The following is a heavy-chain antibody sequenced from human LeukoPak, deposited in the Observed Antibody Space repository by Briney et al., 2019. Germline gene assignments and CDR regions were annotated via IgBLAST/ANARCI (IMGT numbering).Heavy chain of an antibody. CDR2: IYYSGST. D-gene: IGHD4-17*01. Sequence: SETLSLTCTVSGGSISSGGYYWSWIRQHPGKGLEWIGYIYYSGSTYYNPSLKSRVTISVDTSKNQFSLKLSSVTAADTAVYYCAGAISPRAVTRGATFDYWGQGTLVTVSS. J-gene: IGHJ4*02. V-gene: IGHV4-31*03. CDR1: GGSISSGGYY. CDR3: AGAISPRAVTRGATFDY.